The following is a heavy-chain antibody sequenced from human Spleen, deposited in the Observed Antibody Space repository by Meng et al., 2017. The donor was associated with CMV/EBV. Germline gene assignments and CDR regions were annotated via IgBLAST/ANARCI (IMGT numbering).Heavy chain of an antibody. J-gene: IGHJ6*02. V-gene: IGHV1-2*02. CDR3: AKHLSIAARYGMDV. Sequence: ASVKVSCKASGYTFNDYYISWVRQAPGQGLEWMGWINPNTGDTSYAQKFQGTDTMTRDTSISTAYMELSRLRSDDTAVYYCAKHLSIAARYGMDVWGQGTTVTVSS. CDR1: GYTFNDYY. D-gene: IGHD6-6*01. CDR2: INPNTGDT.